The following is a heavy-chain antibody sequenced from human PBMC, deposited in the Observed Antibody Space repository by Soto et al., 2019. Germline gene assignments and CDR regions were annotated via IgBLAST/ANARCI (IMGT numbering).Heavy chain of an antibody. Sequence: GGSLRHSCAASGLTFDYYTMHWVRQAPGKGLEWVSLISWDGGSTYYADSVKGRFTISRDNGKNSLYLQMNSLRTEDTALYYCAKALGRGVRAYYYYGMDVWGQGTTVTVSS. CDR1: GLTFDYYT. CDR3: AKALGRGVRAYYYYGMDV. D-gene: IGHD3-16*01. V-gene: IGHV3-43*01. J-gene: IGHJ6*02. CDR2: ISWDGGST.